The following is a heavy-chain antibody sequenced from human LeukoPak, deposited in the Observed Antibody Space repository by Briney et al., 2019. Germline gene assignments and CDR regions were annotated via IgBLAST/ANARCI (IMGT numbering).Heavy chain of an antibody. V-gene: IGHV3-74*01. CDR1: GFTFSSYW. J-gene: IGHJ4*02. CDR3: ARTPYCSSTTCEDFDY. Sequence: GGSLSLSWAASGFTFSSYWMHWVRQAPGKGLVWVSRINSDGITTNYADSVKGRFTISRDNAKNTLYLQMNSLRADDTAVYYCARTPYCSSTTCEDFDYWGQGTLVTVSS. CDR2: INSDGITT. D-gene: IGHD2-2*01.